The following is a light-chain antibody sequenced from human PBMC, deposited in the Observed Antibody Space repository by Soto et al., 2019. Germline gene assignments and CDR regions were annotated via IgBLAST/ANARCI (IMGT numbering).Light chain of an antibody. Sequence: QSALTQPASVSGSPGQSITISCTGTSSDAGGYNYVSWYQQHPGKAPKLMIYDVSNRPSGVSNRFSGSKSGNTASLTISGLQAEDEADYYCSSYTSSSTRGVVFGGGTQLTVL. V-gene: IGLV2-14*01. CDR2: DVS. J-gene: IGLJ2*01. CDR3: SSYTSSSTRGVV. CDR1: SSDAGGYNY.